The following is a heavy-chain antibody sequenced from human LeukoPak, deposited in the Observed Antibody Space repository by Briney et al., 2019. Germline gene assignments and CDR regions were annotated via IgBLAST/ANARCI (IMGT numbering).Heavy chain of an antibody. J-gene: IGHJ4*02. CDR1: GFTFSSYA. V-gene: IGHV3-30*04. CDR2: ISYDGSNK. D-gene: IGHD5-24*01. Sequence: PGGSLRLSCAASGFTFSSYAIHWVRQAPGRGLEWVAVISYDGSNKYYADFVKGRFTISRDNSKNTLYLQMNSLRAEDTAVYYCARGGRDGYTPFHWGQGTLVTVSS. CDR3: ARGGRDGYTPFH.